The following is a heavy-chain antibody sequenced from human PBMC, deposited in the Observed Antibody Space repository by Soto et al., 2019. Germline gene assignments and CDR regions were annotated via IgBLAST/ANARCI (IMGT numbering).Heavy chain of an antibody. D-gene: IGHD2-21*01. CDR2: INHSGST. Sequence: NLLETLSLTCAVYGGSFSGYYWSWIRQPPGKGLEWIGEINHSGSTNYNPSLKSRVTISVDTSKNQFSLKLSSVTAADTAVYYCARKRAYGGNFWQRYGMDVWGQGTTVTVSS. J-gene: IGHJ6*02. V-gene: IGHV4-34*01. CDR1: GGSFSGYY. CDR3: ARKRAYGGNFWQRYGMDV.